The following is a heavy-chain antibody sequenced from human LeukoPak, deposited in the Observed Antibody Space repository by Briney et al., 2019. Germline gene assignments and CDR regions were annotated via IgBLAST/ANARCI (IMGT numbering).Heavy chain of an antibody. CDR1: GGSISSYY. V-gene: IGHV4-59*01. Sequence: PSETLSLTCTVSGGSISSYYWSWIRQPPGKGLEWIGNIYYSGSTNYNPSLKSRVTISVNTSKNQFPLRLNSVTAADTAVYYCARPYSSGWRGAFDIWGQGTMVTVSS. J-gene: IGHJ3*02. CDR2: IYYSGST. CDR3: ARPYSSGWRGAFDI. D-gene: IGHD6-25*01.